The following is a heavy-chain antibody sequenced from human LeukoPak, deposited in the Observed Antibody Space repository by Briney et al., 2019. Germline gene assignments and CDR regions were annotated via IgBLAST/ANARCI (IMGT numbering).Heavy chain of an antibody. CDR1: GGSISSSSYY. D-gene: IGHD3-9*01. V-gene: IGHV4-39*01. J-gene: IGHJ4*02. CDR3: ARHVLRYFAIDGRGFDY. CDR2: IYYSGST. Sequence: SETLSLTCTVSGGSISSSSYYWGWIRQPPGKGLEWIGSIYYSGSTYYNPSLKSRVTISVDTSKNQFSLKLSSVTAADTAVYYCARHVLRYFAIDGRGFDYWGQGTLVTVSS.